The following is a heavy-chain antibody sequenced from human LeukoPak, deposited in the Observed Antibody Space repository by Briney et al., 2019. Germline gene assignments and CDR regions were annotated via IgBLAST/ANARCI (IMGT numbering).Heavy chain of an antibody. CDR2: IYYSGST. CDR3: ARGLHGDFWSGYYTGIAAVIMDY. Sequence: SETLSLTCTVSGGSISSSSYYWGWIRQPPGKGLEWIGSIYYSGSTYYNPSLKSRVTISVDTSKNQFSLKLSSVTAADTAVYYCARGLHGDFWSGYYTGIAAVIMDYWGQGTLVTVSS. D-gene: IGHD3-3*01. J-gene: IGHJ4*02. CDR1: GGSISSSSYY. V-gene: IGHV4-39*07.